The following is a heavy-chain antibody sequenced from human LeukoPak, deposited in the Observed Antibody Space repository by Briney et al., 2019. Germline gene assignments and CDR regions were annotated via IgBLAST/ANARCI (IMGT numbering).Heavy chain of an antibody. V-gene: IGHV3-9*01. CDR1: GFTFDDYA. CDR2: ISWNSGNI. D-gene: IGHD1-26*01. Sequence: PGGSLRLSCAASGFTFDDYAMHWVRQAPGKGLEWVSGISWNSGNIGYADSVKGRFTISRDNAKNSLYLQMNSLRPEDTALYHCAKDGSYSGHQYFQHWGQGTLVTVSS. CDR3: AKDGSYSGHQYFQH. J-gene: IGHJ1*01.